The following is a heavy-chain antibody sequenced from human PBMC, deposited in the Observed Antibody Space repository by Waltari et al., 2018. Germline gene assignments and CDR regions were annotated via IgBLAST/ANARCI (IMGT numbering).Heavy chain of an antibody. CDR3: AKDVTLHHYDGGY. J-gene: IGHJ4*02. CDR1: GGSFSGYY. CDR2: INHSGST. Sequence: QVQLQQWGAGLLKPSETLSLTCAVYGGSFSGYYWSWIRQPPGKGLEWIGEINHSGSTNYNPSLKSRVTISVDTSKNQFSLKLSSVTAADTAVYYCAKDVTLHHYDGGYWGQGTLVTVSS. V-gene: IGHV4-34*01. D-gene: IGHD3-22*01.